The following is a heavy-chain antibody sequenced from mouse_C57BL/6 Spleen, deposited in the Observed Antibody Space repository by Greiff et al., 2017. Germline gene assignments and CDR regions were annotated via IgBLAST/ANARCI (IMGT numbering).Heavy chain of an antibody. CDR3: ASSGAMDY. CDR1: GYTFTGYW. CDR2: ILPGSGST. J-gene: IGHJ4*01. V-gene: IGHV1-9*01. Sequence: VKLQESGAELMKPGASVKLSCKATGYTFTGYWIEWVKQRPGHGLEWIGEILPGSGSTNYTEKFKGKATFTADTSSNTAYMQLSSLTTEDSAIYYCASSGAMDYWGQGTSVTVSS.